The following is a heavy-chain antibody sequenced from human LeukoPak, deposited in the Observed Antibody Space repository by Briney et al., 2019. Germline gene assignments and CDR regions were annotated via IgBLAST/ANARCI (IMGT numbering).Heavy chain of an antibody. V-gene: IGHV4-61*02. CDR2: IYTSGST. D-gene: IGHD3-3*01. CDR1: SGSLSSGSYY. Sequence: SQTLSLTCTVSSGSLSSGSYYWSWIRQPAGKGLEWIGRIYTSGSTNYNPSLKSRVTISVDTSKNQFSLKLSSVTAADTAVYYCARAEGYDFWSGYFRFGSFDYWGQGTLVTVSS. J-gene: IGHJ4*02. CDR3: ARAEGYDFWSGYFRFGSFDY.